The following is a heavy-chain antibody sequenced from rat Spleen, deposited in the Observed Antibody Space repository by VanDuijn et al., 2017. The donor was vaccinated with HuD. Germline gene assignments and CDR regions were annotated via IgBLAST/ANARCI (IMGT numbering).Heavy chain of an antibody. V-gene: IGHV2-13*01. CDR3: ARLQQLGYVMDA. CDR1: GFSLSRHG. Sequence: QVHLKESGPGRVQPSQTLSLTCTVSGFSLSRHGVIWVRQPPGKGLEWMGVIWGNGNTNYTSALKSRLSISRDTSKSQVFLKMNSLQTEDTATYYCARLQQLGYVMDAWGQGASVTVSS. J-gene: IGHJ4*01. CDR2: IWGNGNT. D-gene: IGHD1-2*01.